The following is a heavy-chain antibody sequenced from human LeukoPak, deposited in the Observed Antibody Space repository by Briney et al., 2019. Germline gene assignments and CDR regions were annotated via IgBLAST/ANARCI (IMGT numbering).Heavy chain of an antibody. J-gene: IGHJ4*02. Sequence: GQSLHISCQGSGYGFPSYWIGWVRQMPGKGLEWMGIIYPGDSDTRYSPSFQGQVTISADKSISTAYLQWSSLNASDTAMYYCARLVVVAALIDYWGQGTLVTVSS. CDR2: IYPGDSDT. D-gene: IGHD2-15*01. V-gene: IGHV5-51*01. CDR3: ARLVVVAALIDY. CDR1: GYGFPSYW.